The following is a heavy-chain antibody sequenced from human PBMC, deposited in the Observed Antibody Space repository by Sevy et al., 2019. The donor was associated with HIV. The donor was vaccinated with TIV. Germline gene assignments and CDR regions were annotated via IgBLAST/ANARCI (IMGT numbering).Heavy chain of an antibody. J-gene: IGHJ4*02. CDR1: GFTFSTYG. CDR3: ARDLEFYDYGDYGPAFMPDY. V-gene: IGHV3-33*01. Sequence: GGSLRLSCAASGFTFSTYGMHWVRQAPGKGLEWVAVIWFDGSNTYYAESVKGRLTISRDIAKNTLHLQMNSLRAEDTAVYYCARDLEFYDYGDYGPAFMPDYWGQGTLVTVSS. CDR2: IWFDGSNT. D-gene: IGHD4-17*01.